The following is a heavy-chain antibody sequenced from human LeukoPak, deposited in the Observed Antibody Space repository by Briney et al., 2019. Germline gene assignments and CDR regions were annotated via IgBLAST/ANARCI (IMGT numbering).Heavy chain of an antibody. CDR3: ASFILWIDY. V-gene: IGHV4-34*01. J-gene: IGHJ4*02. CDR1: GGSFSGYY. CDR2: INHSGST. Sequence: SETLSLTCAVYGGSFSGYYWSWIRQPPGKGLEWIGEINHSGSTNYNPSLKSRVTISVDRSKNQFSLKLSSVTAADTAVYYCASFILWIDYWGQGTLVTVSS. D-gene: IGHD2-21*01.